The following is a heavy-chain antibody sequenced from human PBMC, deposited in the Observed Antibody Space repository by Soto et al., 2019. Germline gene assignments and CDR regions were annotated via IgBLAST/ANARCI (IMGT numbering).Heavy chain of an antibody. Sequence: QVPFVQSGAEVKKPGASVKVSCKASGYTFTGYAVHWVRQAPGQRLEWMGWINAGNGNTKCSQKFQGRVPITRDTSASTAYMELSSLRSEDTAVYYCASGCDDTSCYYMDVWGKGTTVTVSS. D-gene: IGHD2-2*01. J-gene: IGHJ6*03. CDR2: INAGNGNT. CDR3: ASGCDDTSCYYMDV. V-gene: IGHV1-3*01. CDR1: GYTFTGYA.